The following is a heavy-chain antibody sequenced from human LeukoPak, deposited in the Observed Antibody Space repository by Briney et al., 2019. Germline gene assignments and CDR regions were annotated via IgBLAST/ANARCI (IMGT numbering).Heavy chain of an antibody. D-gene: IGHD3-22*01. CDR1: GLHFSDYY. CDR2: ISSSGSTI. Sequence: PGGSLRLFCAASGLHFSDYYMSWIRQAPGKGLEWVSYISSSGSTIYYAESVKGRFTISRDNAKNSLYLQMNSLRAEDTAVYYCARDQAPYYYDSRSSAFDIWGQGAMVTVSS. J-gene: IGHJ3*02. V-gene: IGHV3-11*01. CDR3: ARDQAPYYYDSRSSAFDI.